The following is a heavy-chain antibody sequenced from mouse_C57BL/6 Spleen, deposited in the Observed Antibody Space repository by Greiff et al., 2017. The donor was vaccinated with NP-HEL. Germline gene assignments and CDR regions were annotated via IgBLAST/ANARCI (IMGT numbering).Heavy chain of an antibody. Sequence: QVQLQQPGAELVMPGASVKLSCKASGYTFTSYWMHWVKQRPGQGLEWIGELDPSDSYTNYNQKFKGKSTLTVDKSSSTAYMQLSSLTYEDSAVYYCARSYYGSSSLFDYWGQGTTLTVSS. CDR3: ARSYYGSSSLFDY. D-gene: IGHD1-1*01. V-gene: IGHV1-69*01. J-gene: IGHJ2*01. CDR1: GYTFTSYW. CDR2: LDPSDSYT.